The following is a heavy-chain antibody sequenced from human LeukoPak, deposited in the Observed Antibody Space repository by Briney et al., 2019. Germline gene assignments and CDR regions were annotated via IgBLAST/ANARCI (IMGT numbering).Heavy chain of an antibody. CDR3: ATVTPRYYDILTGYSTPPFGAYYYYYGLDV. J-gene: IGHJ6*02. Sequence: ASVKVSCKVSGYTLTELSMHWVRQAPGKGLGWMGGFDSEDGETIYAQKFQGRVTMTEDTSTDTAYMELSSLRSEDTAVYYCATVTPRYYDILTGYSTPPFGAYYYYYGLDVWGQGTTVTVSS. CDR2: FDSEDGET. CDR1: GYTLTELS. V-gene: IGHV1-24*01. D-gene: IGHD3-9*01.